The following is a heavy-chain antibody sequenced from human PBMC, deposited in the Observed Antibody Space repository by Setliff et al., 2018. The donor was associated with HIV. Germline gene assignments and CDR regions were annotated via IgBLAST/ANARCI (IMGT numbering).Heavy chain of an antibody. Sequence: PGGSLRLSCAASGFTFDNYAMHWVRQAPGKGLEWVAVIWYDGLEKYYGDSVKGRFTVSRDNSKNTLTLQMNSLRAEDTAVYYCAKSRFGELLSRFDYWGQGTLVTVSS. CDR1: GFTFDNYA. D-gene: IGHD3-10*02. CDR3: AKSRFGELLSRFDY. CDR2: IWYDGLEK. V-gene: IGHV3-30*02. J-gene: IGHJ4*02.